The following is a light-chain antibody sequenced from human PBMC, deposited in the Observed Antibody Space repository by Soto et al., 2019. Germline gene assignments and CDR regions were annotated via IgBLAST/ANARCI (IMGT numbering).Light chain of an antibody. V-gene: IGKV3-20*01. CDR3: QQYGSSPSIT. J-gene: IGKJ5*01. CDR2: DAS. CDR1: QSVSSY. Sequence: EIVLTQSPATLSLSPGERATLSCRGSQSVSSYLAWYQQKPGQAPRLLIYDASNRATGIPDRFSGSGSGTDFTLTISRLEPEDFAVYYCQQYGSSPSITFGQGTRLEIK.